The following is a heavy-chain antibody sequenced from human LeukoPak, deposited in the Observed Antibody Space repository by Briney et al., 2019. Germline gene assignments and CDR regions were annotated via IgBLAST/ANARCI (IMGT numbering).Heavy chain of an antibody. CDR3: ARDIAAAGTWGGGDY. CDR1: GYTFTGYY. D-gene: IGHD6-13*01. Sequence: GASVKVSCKASGYTFTGYYMHWVRQAPGQWLEWMGRINPNSGGTNYAQKFQGRVTMTRDTSISTAYMELSRLRSDDTAVYYCARDIAAAGTWGGGDYWGQGTLVTVSS. V-gene: IGHV1-2*06. CDR2: INPNSGGT. J-gene: IGHJ4*02.